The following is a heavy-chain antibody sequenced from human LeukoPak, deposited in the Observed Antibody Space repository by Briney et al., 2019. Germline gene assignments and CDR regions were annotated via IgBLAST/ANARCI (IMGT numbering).Heavy chain of an antibody. Sequence: GSLRLSCAASGFTFDDYAMHWVRQAPGKGLEWVSLISWDGGSTYYADSVKGRFTISRDNSKNSLYLQMNSLRAEDTALYYCAKDISEEVPSSSPSLYYYYGMDVWGQGTTVTVSS. CDR1: GFTFDDYA. J-gene: IGHJ6*02. D-gene: IGHD6-13*01. CDR2: ISWDGGST. CDR3: AKDISEEVPSSSPSLYYYYGMDV. V-gene: IGHV3-43D*03.